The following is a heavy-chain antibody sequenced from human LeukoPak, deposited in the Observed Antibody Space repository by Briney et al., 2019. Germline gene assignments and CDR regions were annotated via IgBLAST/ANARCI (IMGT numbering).Heavy chain of an antibody. V-gene: IGHV1-69*04. J-gene: IGHJ3*02. Sequence: GSIIHILGIANYAQKFQGIVTITADKSTSTAYMELSSLRSEDTAVYYCARDRHESNAFDIWGQGTMVTVSS. CDR2: IIHILGIA. CDR3: ARDRHESNAFDI.